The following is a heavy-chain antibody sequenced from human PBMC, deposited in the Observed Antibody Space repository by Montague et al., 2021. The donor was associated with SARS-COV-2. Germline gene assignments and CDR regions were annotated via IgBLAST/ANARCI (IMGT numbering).Heavy chain of an antibody. CDR1: GFTVSSNH. CDR2: ISTDDGSTT. J-gene: IGHJ4*02. Sequence: FRSISWAASGFTVSSNHMTWVRQVPGKGLVWVSRISTDDGSTTTYADSVKGRFTISRDNAKSTLYLQMDSLRAEDTAVYYCARDLSSGWYRYFDYWGQGTLVTVSS. CDR3: ARDLSSGWYRYFDY. V-gene: IGHV3-74*01. D-gene: IGHD6-19*01.